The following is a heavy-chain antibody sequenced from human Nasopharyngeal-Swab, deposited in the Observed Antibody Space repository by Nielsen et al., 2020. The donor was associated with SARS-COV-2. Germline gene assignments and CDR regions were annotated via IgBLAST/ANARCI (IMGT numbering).Heavy chain of an antibody. CDR2: INAGNGST. V-gene: IGHV1-3*01. J-gene: IGHJ5*02. CDR1: GYTFTTYA. D-gene: IGHD3-9*01. Sequence: ASVKVSCKASGYTFTTYAIHWVRQAPGQRLEWMGWINAGNGSTKYSQKLQGRVTITRDTSASTAYMELSSLRSEDTAVYYCARDSSSGLRYFDWLSPGYNWFDPWGQGTLVTVSS. CDR3: ARDSSSGLRYFDWLSPGYNWFDP.